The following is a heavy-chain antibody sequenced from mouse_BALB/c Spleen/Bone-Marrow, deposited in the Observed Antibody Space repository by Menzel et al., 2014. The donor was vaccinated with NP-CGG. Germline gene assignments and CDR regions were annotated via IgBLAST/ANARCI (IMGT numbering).Heavy chain of an antibody. Sequence: QVQLQQSGAELMKPGASVKISCKATGYTFSSYWIEWVKQRPGHGLEWVGEILPGSGSTNYSEKFKGKATFTADTSSNTAYRQLSSLTSEDSAVYYCARVELRFEYDKGALFAYWGQRTMTTIST. CDR2: ILPGSGST. CDR1: GYTFSSYW. CDR3: ARVELRFEYDKGALFAY. V-gene: IGHV1-9*01. J-gene: IGHJ3*01. D-gene: IGHD2-4*01.